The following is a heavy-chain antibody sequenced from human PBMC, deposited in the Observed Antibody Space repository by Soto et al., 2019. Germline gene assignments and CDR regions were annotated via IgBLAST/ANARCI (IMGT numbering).Heavy chain of an antibody. J-gene: IGHJ6*02. CDR1: GGSISSYY. CDR2: IYYSGST. CDR3: ARDVLLWFGEPQGGMDV. V-gene: IGHV4-59*01. D-gene: IGHD3-10*01. Sequence: SETLSLTCTVSGGSISSYYWSWIRQPPGKGLEWIGYIYYSGSTNYNPSLKSRVTISVDTSKNQFSLKLSSVTAADTAVYYCARDVLLWFGEPQGGMDVWGQGTTVTVSS.